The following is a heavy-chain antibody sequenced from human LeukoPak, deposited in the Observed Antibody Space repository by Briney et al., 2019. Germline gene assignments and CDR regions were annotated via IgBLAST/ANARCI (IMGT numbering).Heavy chain of an antibody. J-gene: IGHJ4*02. Sequence: ASVKVSCKASGYTFTSYDINWVRQATGQGLEWMGWMNPNSGNTGYAQKFQGRVTMTRNTSISTAYMELSSLRSEDTAVYYCARGETTVVTSREPTFDYWGQGTLVTVSS. D-gene: IGHD4-23*01. V-gene: IGHV1-8*01. CDR1: GYTFTSYD. CDR2: MNPNSGNT. CDR3: ARGETTVVTSREPTFDY.